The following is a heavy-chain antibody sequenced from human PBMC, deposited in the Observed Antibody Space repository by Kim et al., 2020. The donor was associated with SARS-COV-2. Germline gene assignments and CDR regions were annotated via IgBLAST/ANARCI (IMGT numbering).Heavy chain of an antibody. Sequence: GGSLRLSCAASGLTVSSNYMSWVRQAPGKGLEWVSLIYNGVSTTYADSVKGRFTISRDNSKNTLYLQMNSLRVEDTALYYCAREREYGSGAYYNDYWGQGTLVTVSS. V-gene: IGHV3-66*01. CDR2: IYNGVST. D-gene: IGHD3-10*01. CDR1: GLTVSSNY. CDR3: AREREYGSGAYYNDY. J-gene: IGHJ4*02.